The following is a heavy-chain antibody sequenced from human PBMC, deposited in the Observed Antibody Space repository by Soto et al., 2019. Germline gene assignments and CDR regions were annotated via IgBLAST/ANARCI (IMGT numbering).Heavy chain of an antibody. Sequence: QTLSLTCAISGDSVSSSNAAWKWIRHSPSRGLEWLGRTYYRSAWYTDYAVSVRSRMTINPDTSNPDTSKNQLSLQLNSVTPEDTAVYYCTPWGMDVWGQATTVTVYS. CDR3: TPWGMDV. V-gene: IGHV6-1*01. J-gene: IGHJ6*02. CDR2: TYYRSAWYT. CDR1: GDSVSSSNAA.